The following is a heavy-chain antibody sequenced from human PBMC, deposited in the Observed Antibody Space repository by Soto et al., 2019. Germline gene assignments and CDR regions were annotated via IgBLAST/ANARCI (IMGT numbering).Heavy chain of an antibody. Sequence: SVKVSCKASGGTFSSYAISWVRQAPGQGLEWMGGIIPIFGTANYAQKFQGRVTITADESTSTAYMELSSLRSEDTAVYYCARDRVHYCSSTSCYPGWLGRSGQGSLVPVYS. CDR3: ARDRVHYCSSTSCYPGWLGR. J-gene: IGHJ5*02. CDR1: GGTFSSYA. D-gene: IGHD2-2*01. V-gene: IGHV1-69*13. CDR2: IIPIFGTA.